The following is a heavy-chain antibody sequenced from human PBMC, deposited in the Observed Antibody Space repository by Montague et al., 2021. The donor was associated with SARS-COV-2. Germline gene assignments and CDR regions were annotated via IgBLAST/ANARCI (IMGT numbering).Heavy chain of an antibody. CDR2: LYYGGSI. CDR3: ARAYYGVNDAFDI. CDR1: GGSVNSGSLY. V-gene: IGHV4-61*03. Sequence: SETLSLTCTVSGGSVNSGSLYWSWIRQPPGKGLEWIGYLYYGGSINYNPSLKSRVTISVDTSKNDFSLKPSSVTAADTAVYFCARAYYGVNDAFDIWGHGIMVTVSS. J-gene: IGHJ3*02. D-gene: IGHD2/OR15-2a*01.